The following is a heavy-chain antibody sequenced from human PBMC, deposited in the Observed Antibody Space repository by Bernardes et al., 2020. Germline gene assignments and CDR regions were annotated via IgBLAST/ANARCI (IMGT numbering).Heavy chain of an antibody. CDR3: ARGAMAHYYYYYYGMDV. CDR2: INHSGST. CDR1: GGSFSGYY. Sequence: SETLSLTCAVYGGSFSGYYWSWIRQPPGKGLEWIGEINHSGSTNYNPSLKSRVTISVDTSKNQFSLKLSSVTAADTAVYYCARGAMAHYYYYYYGMDVWGKGTTVTVSS. V-gene: IGHV4-34*01. J-gene: IGHJ6*04.